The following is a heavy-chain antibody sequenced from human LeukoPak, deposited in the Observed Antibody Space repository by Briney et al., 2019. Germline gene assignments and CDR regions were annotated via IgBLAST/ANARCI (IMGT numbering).Heavy chain of an antibody. V-gene: IGHV4-4*07. D-gene: IGHD3-10*01. CDR3: ARKSSGIYHNPLGYMEV. J-gene: IGHJ6*03. Sequence: SETLSLTSTVSSGSISIHYWNWIRQPAGKGLEWIGRLFTSGYTNYNPSLNSRATISVKTSKKPFSLQLTSVTAAHTPEYYCARKSSGIYHNPLGYMEVWGKRTTGTVSS. CDR1: SGSISIHY. CDR2: LFTSGYT.